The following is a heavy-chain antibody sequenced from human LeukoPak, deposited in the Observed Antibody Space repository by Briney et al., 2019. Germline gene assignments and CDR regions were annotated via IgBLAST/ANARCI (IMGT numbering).Heavy chain of an antibody. CDR1: GYSFTNYW. V-gene: IGHV5-51*01. CDR2: IYPGDSDT. CDR3: ARSSEGSGSYYTFDY. J-gene: IGHJ4*02. D-gene: IGHD3-10*01. Sequence: ESLKISCKGFGYSFTNYWIGWVGQMPGKGLEWMGNIYPGDSDTRYSPSFQGQVTLSADKSISAAHLQWSSLKASDTAMYYCARSSEGSGSYYTFDYWGQGTLVTVSS.